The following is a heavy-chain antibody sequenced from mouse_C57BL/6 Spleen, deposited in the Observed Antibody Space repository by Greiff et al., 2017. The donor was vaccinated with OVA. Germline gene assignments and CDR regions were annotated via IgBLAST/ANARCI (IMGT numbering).Heavy chain of an antibody. V-gene: IGHV1-55*01. CDR3: ARFTTVVAPAY. J-gene: IGHJ3*01. Sequence: QVQLKQPGAELVKPGASVKMSCKASGYTFTSYWITWVKQRPGQGLEWIGDIYPGSGSTNYNEKFKSKATLTVDTSSSTAYMQLSSLTSEDSAVYYCARFTTVVAPAYWGQGTLVTVAA. D-gene: IGHD1-1*01. CDR2: IYPGSGST. CDR1: GYTFTSYW.